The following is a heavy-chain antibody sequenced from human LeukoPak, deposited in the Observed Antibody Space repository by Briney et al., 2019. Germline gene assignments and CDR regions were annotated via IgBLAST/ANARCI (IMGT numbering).Heavy chain of an antibody. CDR3: ARRSLDGFDI. Sequence: SVKVSFKASGGTFSTYAINWVRQAPGQGLEWMGRIIPIIGTTNYSQKFQGRVTITADKSTSTAYMELSSLKSEDTAVYYCARRSLDGFDIWGQGTMVTVSS. CDR1: GGTFSTYA. V-gene: IGHV1-69*04. CDR2: IIPIIGTT. J-gene: IGHJ3*02.